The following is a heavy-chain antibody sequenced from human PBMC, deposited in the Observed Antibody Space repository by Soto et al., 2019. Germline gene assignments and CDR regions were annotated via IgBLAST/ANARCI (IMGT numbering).Heavy chain of an antibody. J-gene: IGHJ4*01. CDR2: ISGSSDYI. Sequence: GGFLRLSCAAAGVSFCGDGMFLVLQAPGKGLEWVSSISGSSDYIFYADSVKGRFTIFRDNAKNSLFLQMNSLRAEDTAMYYCARGGIILVGAATRPLDYRGHGNLVTVSS. D-gene: IGHD1-26*01. CDR1: GVSFCGDG. V-gene: IGHV3-21*01. CDR3: ARGGIILVGAATRPLDY.